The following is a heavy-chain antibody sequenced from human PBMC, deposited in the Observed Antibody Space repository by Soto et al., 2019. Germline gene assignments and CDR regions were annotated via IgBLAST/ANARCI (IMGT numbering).Heavy chain of an antibody. V-gene: IGHV3-33*01. Sequence: QVELVESGGGVVQPGRSLRLSCAASGFTFSSYGMHWVRQAPGKGLEWVAVIWYDGSNKYYADSVKGRFTISRDNSKNTLYLQMNSLRAEDTAVYYCARDHTGSPHGMDVWGQGTTVTVSS. J-gene: IGHJ6*02. D-gene: IGHD2-8*02. CDR2: IWYDGSNK. CDR3: ARDHTGSPHGMDV. CDR1: GFTFSSYG.